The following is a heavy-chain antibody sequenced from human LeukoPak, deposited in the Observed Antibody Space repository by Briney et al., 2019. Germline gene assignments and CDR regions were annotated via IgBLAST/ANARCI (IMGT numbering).Heavy chain of an antibody. J-gene: IGHJ5*02. CDR3: ARHKAPTGGWFDP. V-gene: IGHV5-51*01. CDR1: GYSFTSYW. D-gene: IGHD1-1*01. CDR2: IYPGDSDT. Sequence: PGDSLKISGKGSGYSFTSYWSGWVRQMPGKGLELRGVIYPGDSDTIYSASFQGQVTISADKSISTAYLQWSSLKASDTAMYYCARHKAPTGGWFDPWGQGTLVTVSS.